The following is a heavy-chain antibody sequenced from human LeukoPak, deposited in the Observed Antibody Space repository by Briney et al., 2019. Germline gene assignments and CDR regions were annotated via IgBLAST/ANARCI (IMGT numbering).Heavy chain of an antibody. CDR3: ARRRGSGFGP. D-gene: IGHD3-10*01. V-gene: IGHV3-30*04. CDR1: GFTFSSFA. Sequence: GGSLRLSCAASGFTFSSFAVHWVRQAPGKGLEWVAVISYDGSNKIQADSVKGRFSTSRDNSKNTLYLQMNSLRTEDTAVYYCARRRGSGFGPWGQGALVTVSS. J-gene: IGHJ5*02. CDR2: ISYDGSNK.